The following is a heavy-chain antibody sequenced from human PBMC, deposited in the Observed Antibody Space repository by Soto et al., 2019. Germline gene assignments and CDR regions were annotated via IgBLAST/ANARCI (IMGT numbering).Heavy chain of an antibody. CDR1: GFTFSKYW. J-gene: IGHJ4*02. D-gene: IGHD2-2*02. Sequence: GGSLRLSCAASGFTFSKYWLHWVRQAPGKGLVWVSRINSDGTFSNYADSVKGRFTISRDNAKNTLYLQMNSLRAEDTAVYYCVRVFCSSTSCYNPSSFDYWGQGALVTVS. V-gene: IGHV3-74*01. CDR3: VRVFCSSTSCYNPSSFDY. CDR2: INSDGTFS.